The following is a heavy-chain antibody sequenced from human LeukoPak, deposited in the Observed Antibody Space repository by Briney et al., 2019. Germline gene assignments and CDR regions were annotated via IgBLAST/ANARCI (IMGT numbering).Heavy chain of an antibody. J-gene: IGHJ5*02. CDR1: GGSISSNNW. CDR3: AGFIAAPGFDWFDP. V-gene: IGHV4-4*02. CDR2: ISLSGNT. Sequence: SETLSLTCAVSGGSISSNNWWSWVRQPPGKGLEWIGDISLSGNTNYNPSLKSRVTVSVDESKNQFSLRLTSVTAADTAVYYCAGFIAAPGFDWFDPWGQGTLVTVSS. D-gene: IGHD6-13*01.